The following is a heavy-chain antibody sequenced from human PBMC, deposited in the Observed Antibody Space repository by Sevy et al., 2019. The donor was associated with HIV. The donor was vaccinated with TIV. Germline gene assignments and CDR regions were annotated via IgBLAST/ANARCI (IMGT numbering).Heavy chain of an antibody. V-gene: IGHV5-51*01. J-gene: IGHJ4*02. D-gene: IGHD3-22*01. CDR1: GYRFSSYW. CDR3: ARRFYDTNGYPQYFFDS. CDR2: IYPDDSDT. Sequence: GESLKISCKGSGYRFSSYWIGWVRQMPGKGLQWMGIIYPDDSDTRSSPSFQGQVIISADKSISTAYLQWRSLKASDTAVYFCARRFYDTNGYPQYFFDSWGQGTLVTVSS.